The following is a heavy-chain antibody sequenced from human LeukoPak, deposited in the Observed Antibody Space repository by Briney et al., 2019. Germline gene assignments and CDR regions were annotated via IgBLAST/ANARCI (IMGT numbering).Heavy chain of an antibody. CDR1: GFSFSSYE. CDR3: ARMDNAMRLVY. Sequence: GGSLRLSCAGSGFSFSSYEMNWVRQAPGKGLEWVSYIGSGGFTIYYADSVKGRFTISRDNAQNSLYLHMNSLRAEDTAVYYCARMDNAMRLVYWGRGTLVTVSS. V-gene: IGHV3-48*03. CDR2: IGSGGFTI. J-gene: IGHJ4*02. D-gene: IGHD5-18*01.